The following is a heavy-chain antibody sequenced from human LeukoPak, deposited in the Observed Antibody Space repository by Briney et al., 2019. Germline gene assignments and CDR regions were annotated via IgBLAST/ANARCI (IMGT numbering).Heavy chain of an antibody. D-gene: IGHD4-17*01. J-gene: IGHJ6*02. Sequence: PSETLSLTCTVSGGSISSYYWSWIRQPPGKGLEWIGYIYYSGSTNYNPSLKSRVTISVDTSKNQSSLKLTSVTAADTAVYYYARDYTDYGDYIYGMDVWGQGTTVTVS. CDR1: GGSISSYY. V-gene: IGHV4-59*12. CDR2: IYYSGST. CDR3: ARDYTDYGDYIYGMDV.